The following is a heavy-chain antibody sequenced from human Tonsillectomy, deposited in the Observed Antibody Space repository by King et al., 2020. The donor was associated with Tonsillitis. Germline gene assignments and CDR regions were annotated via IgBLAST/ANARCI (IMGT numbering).Heavy chain of an antibody. Sequence: VQLVESGGGLVQPGGSLRLSCAASGFTLSSYEMNWVRQAPGKGLEWISYISSSNNIKYYADSVKGRFTISRDNAKNSLYLQMNSLRAEDTAVYYCARALPYGGNPGVDYWGQGTLVTVSS. D-gene: IGHD4-23*01. CDR1: GFTLSSYE. V-gene: IGHV3-48*03. CDR2: ISSSNNIK. J-gene: IGHJ4*02. CDR3: ARALPYGGNPGVDY.